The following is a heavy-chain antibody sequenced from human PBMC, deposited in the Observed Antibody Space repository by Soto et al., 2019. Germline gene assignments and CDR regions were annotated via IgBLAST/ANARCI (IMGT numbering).Heavy chain of an antibody. Sequence: QVQLVESGGGVVQPGRSLRLSCAASGFTFSSCAMHWVRQVLGKGLEWLAVVSHDGSLYPYADSVKGRFSISRDNSRKTLYLQMNSLRPEDTAVYYCVKDRSDTWSFDYWGQGTLVTVSS. CDR1: GFTFSSCA. CDR3: VKDRSDTWSFDY. CDR2: VSHDGSLY. J-gene: IGHJ4*02. D-gene: IGHD2-8*02. V-gene: IGHV3-30*18.